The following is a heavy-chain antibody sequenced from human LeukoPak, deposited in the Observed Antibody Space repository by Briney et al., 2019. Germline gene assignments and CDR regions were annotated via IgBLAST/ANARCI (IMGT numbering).Heavy chain of an antibody. CDR1: GGTFSSYA. CDR3: ARGYGDLNWFDP. CDR2: IIPIFGTA. V-gene: IGHV1-69*05. D-gene: IGHD4-17*01. J-gene: IGHJ5*02. Sequence: SVRVSCKASGGTFSSYAISWVRQAPGQGLEWMGGIIPIFGTANYAQKFQGRVTITTDESTSTAYMELSSLRSEDTAVYYCARGYGDLNWFDPWGQGTLVTVSS.